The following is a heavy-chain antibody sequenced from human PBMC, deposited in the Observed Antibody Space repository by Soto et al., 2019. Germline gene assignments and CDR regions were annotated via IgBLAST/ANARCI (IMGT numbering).Heavy chain of an antibody. CDR3: AKDGRIDGYNYVLPDY. D-gene: IGHD5-12*01. CDR2: ISGSGGST. Sequence: GGSLRLSCAASGFTFSSYAMSWVRQAPGKGLEWVSAISGSGGSTYYADSVKGRFTISRDNSKNTLYLQMNSLRAEDTAVYYCAKDGRIDGYNYVLPDYWGQGTLVTVSS. V-gene: IGHV3-23*01. J-gene: IGHJ4*02. CDR1: GFTFSSYA.